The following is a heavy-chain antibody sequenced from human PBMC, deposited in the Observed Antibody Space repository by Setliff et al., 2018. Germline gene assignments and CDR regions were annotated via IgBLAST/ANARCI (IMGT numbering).Heavy chain of an antibody. CDR3: ARGVSGSYQRPNFDY. CDR1: GYTFTSYA. CDR2: LNAGNGNT. Sequence: GESLKISCKASGYTFTSYAMHWVRQAPGQRLEWMGWLNAGNGNTKYSQKFQGRVAITRDTSASTAYMELSSLTSEDTAVYYCARGVSGSYQRPNFDYWGQGTLVTVSS. D-gene: IGHD3-10*01. J-gene: IGHJ4*02. V-gene: IGHV1-3*01.